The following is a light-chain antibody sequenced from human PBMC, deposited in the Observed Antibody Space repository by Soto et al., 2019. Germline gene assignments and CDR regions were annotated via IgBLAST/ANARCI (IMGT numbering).Light chain of an antibody. Sequence: DLQLTQSPSFLSASVGDRVTITCRASQDISNYLAWYQQKPGTAPKLLIYAASTLQSGVPSRFGGSGSGTEFTLTINSLQPEDLATYHCQQLSRYPLTFGGGTKVEIK. V-gene: IGKV1-9*01. J-gene: IGKJ4*01. CDR2: AAS. CDR1: QDISNY. CDR3: QQLSRYPLT.